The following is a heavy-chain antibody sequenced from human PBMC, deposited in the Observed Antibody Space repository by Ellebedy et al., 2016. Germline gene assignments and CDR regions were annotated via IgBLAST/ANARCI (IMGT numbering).Heavy chain of an antibody. Sequence: GESLKISCAGSGFTFDYYGMTWVRQAPGLGLEWVSAITPSGGNTYYADSVKGRFTISRDNAKSSLFLQMNSLRDDDTAVYYCARDTEYASLEAFDMWGQGTKVTVSS. CDR1: GFTFDYYG. CDR2: ITPSGGNT. V-gene: IGHV3-23*01. D-gene: IGHD2-2*01. J-gene: IGHJ3*02. CDR3: ARDTEYASLEAFDM.